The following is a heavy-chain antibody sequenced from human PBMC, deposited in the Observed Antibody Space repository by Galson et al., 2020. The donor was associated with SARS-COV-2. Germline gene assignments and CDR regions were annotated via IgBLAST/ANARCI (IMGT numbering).Heavy chain of an antibody. CDR2: INTGKADT. CDR1: GYTSSSYR. J-gene: IGHJ4*02. Sequence: ASVKVSCKTSGYTSSSYRLHWLRQAPGQRLEWLGFINTGKADTKYSQNFRGRVSISRDTSAGTVYVELNSLRSGDTALYYCSTQISGVVYWGQGTLVTVSS. V-gene: IGHV1-3*04. CDR3: STQISGVVY. D-gene: IGHD3-3*01.